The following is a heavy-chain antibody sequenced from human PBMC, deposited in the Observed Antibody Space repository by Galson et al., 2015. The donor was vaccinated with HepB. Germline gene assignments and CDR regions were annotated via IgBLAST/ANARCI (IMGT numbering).Heavy chain of an antibody. Sequence: SLRLSCAASGFTFSSYAMHWVRQAPGKGLEWVAVISYDGSNKYYADSVKGRFTISRDNSKNTLYLQMNSLRAEDTAVYYCAKDAHYPDDIFDIWGQGTMVTVSS. D-gene: IGHD3-22*01. CDR2: ISYDGSNK. V-gene: IGHV3-30*04. J-gene: IGHJ3*02. CDR1: GFTFSSYA. CDR3: AKDAHYPDDIFDI.